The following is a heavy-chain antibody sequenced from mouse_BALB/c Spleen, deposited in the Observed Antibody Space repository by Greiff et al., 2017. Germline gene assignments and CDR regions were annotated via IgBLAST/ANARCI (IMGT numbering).Heavy chain of an antibody. Sequence: VQLVESGAELVRPGVSVKISCKGSGYTFTDYAMHWVKQSHAKSLEWIGVISTYYGDASYNQKFKGKATMTVDKSSSTAYMELARLTSEDSAIYYCARIGKGAMDYWGQGTSVTVSS. CDR3: ARIGKGAMDY. D-gene: IGHD3-1*01. CDR2: ISTYYGDA. CDR1: GYTFTDYA. V-gene: IGHV1S137*01. J-gene: IGHJ4*01.